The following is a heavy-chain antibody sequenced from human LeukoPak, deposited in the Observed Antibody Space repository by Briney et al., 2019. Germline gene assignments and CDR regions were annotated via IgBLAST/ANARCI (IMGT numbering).Heavy chain of an antibody. J-gene: IGHJ5*02. CDR1: GGPISSYY. D-gene: IGHD2-15*01. CDR3: ASSGGLYCSGGSCYKEQNWFDP. Sequence: SSETLSLTCTVSGGPISSYYWSWIRQPPGKGLEWIGYIYYSGSTDYNPSLKSRVTISVDTSKNQFSLKLSSVTAADTAVYYCASSGGLYCSGGSCYKEQNWFDPWGQGTLVTVSS. CDR2: IYYSGST. V-gene: IGHV4-59*08.